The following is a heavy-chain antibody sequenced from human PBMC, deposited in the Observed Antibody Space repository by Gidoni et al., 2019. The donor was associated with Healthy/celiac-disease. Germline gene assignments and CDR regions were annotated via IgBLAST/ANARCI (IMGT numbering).Heavy chain of an antibody. CDR2: IYHSGST. V-gene: IGHV4-38-2*02. Sequence: QVQLQESGPGLVKPSETLSLTCAVSGYSISSGYYWGWIRQPPGKELEWIGSIYHSGSTYYNPSLKIRVTISVDTSKSQFSLKLSSVTAADTAVYYCARDSRLDQVVVAEQNWFDPWGQGTLVTVSS. CDR3: ARDSRLDQVVVAEQNWFDP. D-gene: IGHD2-15*01. J-gene: IGHJ5*02. CDR1: GYSISSGYY.